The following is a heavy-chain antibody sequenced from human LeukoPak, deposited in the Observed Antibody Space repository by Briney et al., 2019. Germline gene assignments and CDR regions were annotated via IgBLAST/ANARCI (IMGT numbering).Heavy chain of an antibody. J-gene: IGHJ4*02. D-gene: IGHD4-17*01. Sequence: GGSLRLSCTTSGFNFGDYAMSWFRQAPEKGLEGVGFITNKAFGGTAEYAASVKGRFTISRDDSRSIAYLQMGNLRTEDTGVYYCTRDEYGVGSNFFDYWGQGTLVTVST. CDR2: ITNKAFGGTA. CDR3: TRDEYGVGSNFFDY. CDR1: GFNFGDYA. V-gene: IGHV3-49*03.